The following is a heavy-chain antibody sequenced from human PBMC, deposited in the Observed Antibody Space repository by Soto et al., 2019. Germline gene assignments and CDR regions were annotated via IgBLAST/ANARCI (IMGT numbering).Heavy chain of an antibody. CDR1: GGTFSSYA. Sequence: ASVKISCKASGGTFSSYAISWVRQAPGQGLEWMGGIIPIFGTANYAQKFQGRVTITADKSTSTAYMELSSLRSEDTAVYYCARGRPRLGDGYNHYYYYGMDAWGQGTTVTVSS. CDR2: IIPIFGTA. V-gene: IGHV1-69*06. J-gene: IGHJ6*02. D-gene: IGHD5-12*01. CDR3: ARGRPRLGDGYNHYYYYGMDA.